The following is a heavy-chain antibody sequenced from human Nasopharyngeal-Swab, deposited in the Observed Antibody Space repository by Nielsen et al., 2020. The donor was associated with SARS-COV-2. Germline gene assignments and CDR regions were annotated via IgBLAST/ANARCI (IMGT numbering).Heavy chain of an antibody. J-gene: IGHJ3*02. CDR1: GGSISSGGYY. Sequence: SETLSLTCTVSGGSISSGGYYWSWIRQHPGKGLEWIGYIYYSGSTYYNPSLKSRVTISVDTSKNQFSLKLSSVTAADTAVYYCARAPDGYNWKTDAFDIWGQGTMVTVSS. CDR2: IYYSGST. V-gene: IGHV4-31*03. CDR3: ARAPDGYNWKTDAFDI. D-gene: IGHD5-24*01.